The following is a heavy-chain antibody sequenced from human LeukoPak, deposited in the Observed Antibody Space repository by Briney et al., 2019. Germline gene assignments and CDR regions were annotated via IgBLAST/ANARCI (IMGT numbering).Heavy chain of an antibody. CDR3: ARSISGWFNYYYYYMDV. Sequence: SETLSLTCIVSGGSISSYYWSWIRQPAGKGLEWIGRIYTSGSTNYNPSLKSRVTMSVDTSKNQFSLKLSSVTAADTAVYYCARSISGWFNYYYYYMDVWGKGTTVTVSS. D-gene: IGHD6-19*01. CDR2: IYTSGST. V-gene: IGHV4-4*07. CDR1: GGSISSYY. J-gene: IGHJ6*03.